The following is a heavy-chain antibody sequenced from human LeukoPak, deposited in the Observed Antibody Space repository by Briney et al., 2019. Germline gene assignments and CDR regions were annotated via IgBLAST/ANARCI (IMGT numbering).Heavy chain of an antibody. V-gene: IGHV4-34*01. J-gene: IGHJ4*02. CDR2: INHSGST. CDR3: ARGDSSGYFFDY. Sequence: SETLSLTCAVYGGSFSGYYWSWIRQPPGKGLEWLGEINHSGSTNYNPSLKSRVTISADTSKNQFSLKLSSVTAADTAVYYCARGDSSGYFFDYWGQGTLVTVSS. CDR1: GGSFSGYY. D-gene: IGHD3-22*01.